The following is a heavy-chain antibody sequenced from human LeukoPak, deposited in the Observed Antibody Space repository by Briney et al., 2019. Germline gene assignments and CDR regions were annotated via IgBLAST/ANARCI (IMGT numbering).Heavy chain of an antibody. D-gene: IGHD3-3*01. Sequence: ASVKVSCTASGYTFTSYAMNWVRQAPGQGLEWMGWINTNTGNPTYAQGFTGRFVFSLDTSVSTAYLQISSLKAEDTAVYYCARDAEYTYYDFWSGYYTGYYYGMDVWGQGTTVTVSS. V-gene: IGHV7-4-1*02. J-gene: IGHJ6*02. CDR2: INTNTGNP. CDR3: ARDAEYTYYDFWSGYYTGYYYGMDV. CDR1: GYTFTSYA.